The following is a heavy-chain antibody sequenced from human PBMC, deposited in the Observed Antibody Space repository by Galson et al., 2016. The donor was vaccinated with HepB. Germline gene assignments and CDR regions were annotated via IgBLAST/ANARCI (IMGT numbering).Heavy chain of an antibody. J-gene: IGHJ6*02. CDR1: EFTVSSNY. Sequence: SLRLSCAASEFTVSSNYMSWVRQAPGKGLEWVSVIYSGGTTYYADSAKGRFTISRDNSKNKLYLQMNSLIAEDQALYYCAIDQGNYYYYGMDVWGQGTTVTVAS. CDR2: IYSGGTT. CDR3: AIDQGNYYYYGMDV. V-gene: IGHV3-53*01.